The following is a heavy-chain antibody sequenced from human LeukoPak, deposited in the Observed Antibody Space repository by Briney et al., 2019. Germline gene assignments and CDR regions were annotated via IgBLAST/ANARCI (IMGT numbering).Heavy chain of an antibody. CDR3: AREITMIVHDAFDI. V-gene: IGHV4-34*01. D-gene: IGHD3-22*01. CDR2: IYYSGST. J-gene: IGHJ3*02. CDR1: GGSFSGYY. Sequence: SETLSLTCAVYGGSFSGYYWSWIRQPPGKGLEWIGSIYYSGSTYYNPSLKSRVTISVDTSKNQFSLKLSSVTAADTAVYYCAREITMIVHDAFDIWGQGTMVTVSS.